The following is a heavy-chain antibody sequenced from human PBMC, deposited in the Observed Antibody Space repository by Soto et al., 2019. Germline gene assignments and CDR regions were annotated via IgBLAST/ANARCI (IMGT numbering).Heavy chain of an antibody. J-gene: IGHJ3*02. V-gene: IGHV4-59*08. D-gene: IGHD1-20*01. CDR3: ARRYGGAVDI. CDR2: IYYSGST. CDR1: GGSISSYY. Sequence: QVQLQESGPGLVKPSETLSLTCTVSGGSISSYYWSWIRQPPGKGLEWIGYIYYSGSTNYTPSLKSRVTRSVDTANTQFARKLGSVTAADTAVYYCARRYGGAVDIWGQGTMVTVSS.